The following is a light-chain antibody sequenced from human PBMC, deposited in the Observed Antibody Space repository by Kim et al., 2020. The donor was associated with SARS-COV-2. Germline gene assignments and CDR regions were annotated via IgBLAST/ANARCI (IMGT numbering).Light chain of an antibody. Sequence: DIQMTQSPSTLSASVGDRVSITCRASQVISNCLAWYQQKPGKAPKLLIYDASALQAGVPSRFSGSGSGTYFTLTISSLQPDDVATYYCQQYNSDPLTFGGGTKVDIK. CDR2: DAS. V-gene: IGKV1-5*01. CDR3: QQYNSDPLT. J-gene: IGKJ4*01. CDR1: QVISNC.